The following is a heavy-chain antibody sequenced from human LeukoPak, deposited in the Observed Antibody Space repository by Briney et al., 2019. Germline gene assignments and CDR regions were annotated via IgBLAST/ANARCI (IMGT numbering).Heavy chain of an antibody. CDR2: INPNSGST. J-gene: IGHJ4*02. Sequence: ASVKVSCKASGYTFTDYYMQWVRQAPGQGLEWMGIINPNSGSTNYAQKFQGRVTMTRDTSTSTVYMELSSLRSEDTAVYYCARDIYQRHLGAASFDYWGQGTLVTVSS. CDR1: GYTFTDYY. V-gene: IGHV1-46*01. CDR3: ARDIYQRHLGAASFDY. D-gene: IGHD1-26*01.